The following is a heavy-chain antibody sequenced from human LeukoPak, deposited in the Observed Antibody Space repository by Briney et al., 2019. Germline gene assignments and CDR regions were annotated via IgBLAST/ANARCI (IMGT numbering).Heavy chain of an antibody. CDR1: GFSLRTSGVG. Sequence: GSGPTLVNPTQTLTLTCTFSGFSLRTSGVGVGWIRQPPGKALEWLALIYWNDDKRYSPYLESRLTITKDTSKNQVVLTMTNMDPVDTATYDCAHAPIYYYDSSGYTIDAFDIWGQGTMVTVSS. D-gene: IGHD3-22*01. V-gene: IGHV2-5*01. J-gene: IGHJ3*02. CDR2: IYWNDDK. CDR3: AHAPIYYYDSSGYTIDAFDI.